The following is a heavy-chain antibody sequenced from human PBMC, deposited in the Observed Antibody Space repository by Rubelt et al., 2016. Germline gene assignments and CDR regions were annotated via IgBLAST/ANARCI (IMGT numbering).Heavy chain of an antibody. CDR2: IKRDGSEK. J-gene: IGHJ4*02. CDR1: GFTFSPYS. D-gene: IGHD6-19*01. Sequence: EVQLVDSGGAVVQPGGSLRLSCAASGFTFSPYSMTWVRQAPGKGLEWVATIKRDGSEKYYVDSVKGRFIISKDNAKNSVYLQRNSLRAEDTAMYYCARDSSEWSRDYWGQGTLVTVSS. CDR3: ARDSSEWSRDY. V-gene: IGHV3-7*04.